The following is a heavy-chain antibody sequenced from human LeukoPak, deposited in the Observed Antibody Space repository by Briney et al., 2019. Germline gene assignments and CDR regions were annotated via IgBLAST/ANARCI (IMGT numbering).Heavy chain of an antibody. CDR2: IYSGGST. D-gene: IGHD1-26*01. J-gene: IGHJ4*02. CDR1: GFTVSSNY. V-gene: IGHV3-53*01. CDR3: RMIEWERWRG. Sequence: GGSLRLSCAASGFTVSSNYMSWVRQAPGKGLEWVSVIYSGGSTYYADSVKGRFTTSRDNSKNTLYLQMNSLRAEDTAVYYCRMIEWERWRGWGQGTLVTVSS.